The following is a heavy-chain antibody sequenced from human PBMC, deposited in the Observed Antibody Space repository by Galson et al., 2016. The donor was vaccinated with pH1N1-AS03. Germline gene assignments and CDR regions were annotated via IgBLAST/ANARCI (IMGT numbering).Heavy chain of an antibody. CDR3: SRGYSAFGFVY. CDR2: FDPSDSHT. V-gene: IGHV5-10-1*01. J-gene: IGHJ4*02. CDR1: GSSFTNYW. Sequence: QSGAEVKKPGESLRISCKGSGSSFTNYWINWVRQMPGKGLEWMGRFDPSDSHTSYSPSFQGHVTFSADKSINTAYLQWSSLKSPDTPIYYCSRGYSAFGFVYWGQGTLVTVSS. D-gene: IGHD5-12*01.